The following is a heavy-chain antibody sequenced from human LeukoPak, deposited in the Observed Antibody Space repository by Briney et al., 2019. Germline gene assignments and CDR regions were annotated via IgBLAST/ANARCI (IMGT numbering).Heavy chain of an antibody. D-gene: IGHD6-13*01. Sequence: ASEKVSCKASGYTFTGYYMHWVRQAPGQGLEWMEWINPNSGGTTYAQKFQGRVTMTRDTSISTAYMELSRLRSDDTAVYYCARERAAGFATSYDYWGQGTLVTVSS. CDR2: INPNSGGT. CDR3: ARERAAGFATSYDY. J-gene: IGHJ4*02. CDR1: GYTFTGYY. V-gene: IGHV1-2*02.